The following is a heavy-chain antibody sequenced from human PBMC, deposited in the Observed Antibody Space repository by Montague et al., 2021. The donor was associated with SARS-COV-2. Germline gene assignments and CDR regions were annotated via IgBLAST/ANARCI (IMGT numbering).Heavy chain of an antibody. J-gene: IGHJ3*02. CDR2: IYWHDNK. Sequence: PALVKPTQTLTLTCNFSGFSLTTSGEAVGWIRQPPGKALAWPALIYWHDNKYYSPSLKKRLTITKDTSKNHVSLTLTNMDLVDTGTCYCVRRPSSDGYGMYVIDIWGQGTMVTVSS. CDR1: GFSLTTSGEA. D-gene: IGHD5-24*01. V-gene: IGHV2-5*01. CDR3: VRRPSSDGYGMYVIDI.